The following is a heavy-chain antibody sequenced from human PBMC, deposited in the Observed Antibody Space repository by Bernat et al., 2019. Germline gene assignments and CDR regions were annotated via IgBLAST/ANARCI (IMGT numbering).Heavy chain of an antibody. J-gene: IGHJ4*02. CDR1: GFSFIDAW. CDR2: MKSKRAGGRI. V-gene: IGHV3-15*01. CDR3: LADIPRPLSQIDY. Sequence: EVQVVESGGGLVKPGESLRLSCAGSGFSFIDAWMTWVRQAPGKGPEWVGRMKSKRAGGRIDYAAPVKGRFTISRDDSKNTLYLQMNSLKTEDTAVYYCLADIPRPLSQIDYWGQGTLVTVSS. D-gene: IGHD2-2*02.